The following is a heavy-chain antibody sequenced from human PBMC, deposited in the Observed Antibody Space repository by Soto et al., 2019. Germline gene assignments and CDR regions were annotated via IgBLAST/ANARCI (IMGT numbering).Heavy chain of an antibody. CDR1: GGSFSGYY. J-gene: IGHJ4*02. CDR3: ARVRGTAGKRYFDY. D-gene: IGHD6-13*01. Sequence: SETLSLTCAVYGGSFSGYYWSWIRQPPGKGLEWIGEINHSGSTNYNPSLKSRVTISVDSSKNQFSLKLDSVTPADTAVYYCARVRGTAGKRYFDYWGPGTLVTVSS. V-gene: IGHV4-34*01. CDR2: INHSGST.